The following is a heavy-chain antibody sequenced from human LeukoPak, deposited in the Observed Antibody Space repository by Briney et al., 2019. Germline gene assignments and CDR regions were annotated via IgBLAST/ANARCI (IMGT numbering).Heavy chain of an antibody. J-gene: IGHJ5*02. V-gene: IGHV5-10-1*01. Sequence: GESLKISCKGSRYSSSAYTISWVRHMPGKGLEWMGRIDPTDTYYNYSPSFQGHVTISVDRSISTAYLQWSRLKASDIALYFCASSRACTLKVPNWFDPWGQGSLVTVSS. D-gene: IGHD2-8*01. CDR2: IDPTDTYY. CDR3: ASSRACTLKVPNWFDP. CDR1: RYSSSAYT.